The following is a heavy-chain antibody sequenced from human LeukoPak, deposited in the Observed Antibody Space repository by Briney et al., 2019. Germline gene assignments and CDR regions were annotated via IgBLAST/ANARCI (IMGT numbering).Heavy chain of an antibody. D-gene: IGHD3-10*01. J-gene: IGHJ4*02. Sequence: GGTLRLSSAASGFTFSAYSMTWVRQAPGKGLESVSHISDRGDNTYYADPVQVRFTISRDNSNNTVYLQIHSLRAEDTAVYYCAKDVYYYGSGSLNYWGQGTLVTVSS. V-gene: IGHV3-23*01. CDR3: AKDVYYYGSGSLNY. CDR1: GFTFSAYS. CDR2: ISDRGDNT.